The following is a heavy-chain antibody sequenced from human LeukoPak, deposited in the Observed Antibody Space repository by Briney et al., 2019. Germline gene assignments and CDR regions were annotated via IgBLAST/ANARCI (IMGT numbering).Heavy chain of an antibody. V-gene: IGHV3-30*18. CDR2: ISYDGSNK. CDR3: AKEGDGSDWSSFDS. D-gene: IGHD6-19*01. Sequence: GGSLRLSCAASGFSFSSYGMHWGRQAPGKGLEWVAVISYDGSNKYYADSVNGRFTISRDNSKNTLYLQMISLRAEDTAVYYCAKEGDGSDWSSFDSWGQGTLVTVSS. CDR1: GFSFSSYG. J-gene: IGHJ4*02.